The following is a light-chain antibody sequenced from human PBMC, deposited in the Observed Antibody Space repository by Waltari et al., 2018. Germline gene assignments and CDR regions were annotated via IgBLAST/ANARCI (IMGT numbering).Light chain of an antibody. CDR1: ESLLYSDGKTF. Sequence: IVMTQTPLSLPVTLGEPASISCRSDESLLYSDGKTFLDWYLQKPGQSPQLLMYLVSKRASGVPDRFSGSGSGTDFTLKISRVEAEDVGIYYCMQALRSPYTFGPGTKLEIK. J-gene: IGKJ2*01. V-gene: IGKV2-40*01. CDR2: LVS. CDR3: MQALRSPYT.